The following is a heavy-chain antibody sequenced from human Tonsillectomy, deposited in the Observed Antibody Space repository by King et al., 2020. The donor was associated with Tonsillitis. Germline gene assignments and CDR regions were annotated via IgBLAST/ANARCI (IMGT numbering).Heavy chain of an antibody. CDR1: GGSISSYY. J-gene: IGHJ4*02. D-gene: IGHD6-19*01. Sequence: QVQLQESGPGLVKPSETLSLTCTVSGGSISSYYLSWIRQPPGKGLEWIGYIYYSGSTNYNPSLKSRVTISVDTSKNQFSLKLSSVTAADTAVYYCARDRAVAGIDYWGQGTLVTVSS. CDR3: ARDRAVAGIDY. CDR2: IYYSGST. V-gene: IGHV4-59*01.